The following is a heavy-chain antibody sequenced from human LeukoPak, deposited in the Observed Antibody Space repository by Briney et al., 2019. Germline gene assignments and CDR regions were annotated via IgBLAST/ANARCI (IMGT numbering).Heavy chain of an antibody. D-gene: IGHD3-3*01. Sequence: PGGTLRLSCAVSGFTFTNYAMSWVRQAPGKGLEWVSAISGSGGSTYYADSVKGRFTISRDNSKNTLCLQVNSLRDEDTAVYYCAKAKLQRVTVVGVVYYFDSWGPGTLVSVSS. CDR3: AKAKLQRVTVVGVVYYFDS. CDR1: GFTFTNYA. CDR2: ISGSGGST. V-gene: IGHV3-23*01. J-gene: IGHJ4*02.